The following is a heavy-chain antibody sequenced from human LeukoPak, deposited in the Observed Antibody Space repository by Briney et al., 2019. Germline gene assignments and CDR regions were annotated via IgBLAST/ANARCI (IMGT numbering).Heavy chain of an antibody. V-gene: IGHV3-23*01. Sequence: PGGSLRLSCAASGFTFSSYAMSWVRQAPGKGLEWVSAISGSGGSTYHADSVKGRFTISRDNSKNTLYLQMNSLRAEDAAVYYCANEGLPAAISSWFDPWGQGTLVTVSS. CDR3: ANEGLPAAISSWFDP. CDR2: ISGSGGST. D-gene: IGHD2-2*01. CDR1: GFTFSSYA. J-gene: IGHJ5*02.